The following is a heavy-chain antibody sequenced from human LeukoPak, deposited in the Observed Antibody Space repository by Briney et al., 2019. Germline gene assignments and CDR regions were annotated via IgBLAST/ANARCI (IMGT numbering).Heavy chain of an antibody. J-gene: IGHJ4*02. D-gene: IGHD5-12*01. V-gene: IGHV1-2*02. Sequence: ASVKVSFKASGYTFTGYYMHWVRQAPGQGLEWMGWINPKSGGTNYAQKFQGRVTMTRDTSISTAYMELSRLRSDDTAVYYRASVTLSAYDGDYRGQGTLVTVSS. CDR2: INPKSGGT. CDR1: GYTFTGYY. CDR3: ASVTLSAYDGDY.